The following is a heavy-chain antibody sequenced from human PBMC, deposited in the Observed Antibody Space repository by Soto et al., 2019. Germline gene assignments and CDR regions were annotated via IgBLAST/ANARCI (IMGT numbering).Heavy chain of an antibody. CDR1: GFAFTSYS. D-gene: IGHD3-10*01. CDR2: ISSSSSYI. CDR3: AREGVQHGSGPYYYYGMDV. V-gene: IGHV3-21*01. Sequence: GGTLTLSCASAGFAFTSYSMDWVHQAPGKGLEWVSSISSSSSYIYYADSVKGRFTISRDNAKNSLYLQMNSLRAEDTAVYYCAREGVQHGSGPYYYYGMDVWGQGT. J-gene: IGHJ6*02.